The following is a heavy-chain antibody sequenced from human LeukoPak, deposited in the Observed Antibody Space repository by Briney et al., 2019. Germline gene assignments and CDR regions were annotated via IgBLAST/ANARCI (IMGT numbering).Heavy chain of an antibody. Sequence: ASVKVSYKASRYTFTGCDMIWGREAPGLQLGWMGWIHPKSVGTKYAQNFQRSVTMTRDTYISRAYMDLSRLRSDDTGVYYCARVTEYYYESSGYYHHAFDIWGLGTMVTVSS. J-gene: IGHJ3*02. CDR1: RYTFTGCD. D-gene: IGHD3-22*01. CDR3: ARVTEYYYESSGYYHHAFDI. CDR2: IHPKSVGT. V-gene: IGHV1-2*02.